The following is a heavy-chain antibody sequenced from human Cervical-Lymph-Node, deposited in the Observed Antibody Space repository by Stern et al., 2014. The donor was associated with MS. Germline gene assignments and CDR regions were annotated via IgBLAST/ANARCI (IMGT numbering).Heavy chain of an antibody. V-gene: IGHV4-61*08. CDR2: SLDSGNT. CDR3: ARALDPLSGSYFPAFDD. Sequence: VQLVESGQGLVKPSETLSLTCTVSGGSVNSGGYWWSWIRQSPGKGLEWLGYSLDSGNTNYNPSLEGRVTISIDSSNNQFSLKLDSVTAADTAVYYCARALDPLSGSYFPAFDDWGQGTLVIVSS. D-gene: IGHD1-26*01. J-gene: IGHJ4*02. CDR1: GGSVNSGGYW.